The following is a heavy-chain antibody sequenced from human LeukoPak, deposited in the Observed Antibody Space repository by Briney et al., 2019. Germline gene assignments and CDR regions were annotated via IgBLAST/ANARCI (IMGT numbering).Heavy chain of an antibody. Sequence: PSETLSLTCTVSGGSISAYYWNWIRQPPGKGLEWIGYIYYTGSANYNPSLKSRVTISVDTSKNQFSLKLSSVTAADTAVYYCARRRYSSSWFFWFDPWGQGTLVTVSS. V-gene: IGHV4-59*12. CDR2: IYYTGSA. CDR3: ARRRYSSSWFFWFDP. J-gene: IGHJ5*02. D-gene: IGHD6-13*01. CDR1: GGSISAYY.